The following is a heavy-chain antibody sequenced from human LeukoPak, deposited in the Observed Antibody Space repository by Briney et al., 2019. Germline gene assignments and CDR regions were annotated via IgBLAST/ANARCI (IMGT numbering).Heavy chain of an antibody. D-gene: IGHD5-12*01. CDR2: ISGSGGST. CDR3: AKCVADGGYVCYFDY. Sequence: PGGSLRLSCAASGFTFSSYAMSWVRQAPGKGLEWVSAISGSGGSTYYADSVKGRFTISRDNSKNTLYLQMNSLRAEDTAVYYCAKCVADGGYVCYFDYWGQGTLVTVSS. CDR1: GFTFSSYA. V-gene: IGHV3-23*01. J-gene: IGHJ4*02.